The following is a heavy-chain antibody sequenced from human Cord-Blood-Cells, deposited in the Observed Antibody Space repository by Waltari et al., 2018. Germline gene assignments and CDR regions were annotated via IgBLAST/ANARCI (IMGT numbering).Heavy chain of an antibody. CDR1: GFPFSSYG. V-gene: IGHV3-30*18. J-gene: IGHJ4*02. Sequence: QVQLVESGGGVVQPGRSLRLSCAASGFPFSSYGRHWVRQAPGKGLEWVAVISYDGSNKYYADSVKGRFTISRDNSKNTLYLQMNSLRAEDTAVYYCAKSTQGGTGFGYWGQGTLVTVSS. CDR2: ISYDGSNK. D-gene: IGHD3-10*01. CDR3: AKSTQGGTGFGY.